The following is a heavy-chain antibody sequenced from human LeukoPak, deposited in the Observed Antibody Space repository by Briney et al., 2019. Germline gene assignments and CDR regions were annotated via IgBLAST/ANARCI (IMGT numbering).Heavy chain of an antibody. D-gene: IGHD3-3*01. Sequence: ASVKVSCKASGYTFTGYYMHWVRQAPGQGLEWMGWINPNSGGTNYAQKFQGRVTMTRDTSISTAYMELSRLRSDDTAVYYCARPLSYDFWSGIYAFDIWGQGTMVTVSS. CDR1: GYTFTGYY. CDR3: ARPLSYDFWSGIYAFDI. V-gene: IGHV1-2*02. J-gene: IGHJ3*02. CDR2: INPNSGGT.